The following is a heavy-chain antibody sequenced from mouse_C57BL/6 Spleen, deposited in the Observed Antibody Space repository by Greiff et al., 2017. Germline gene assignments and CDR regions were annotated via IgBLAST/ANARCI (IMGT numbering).Heavy chain of an antibody. CDR3: ARDYDYSLYY. V-gene: IGHV1-64*01. Sequence: QVQLQQPGAELVKPGASVKLSCKASGYTFTSYWMHWVLQRPGQGLEWFGMIHTNSGSTNYNEKFKSKVTMTVNKSSCTAYMQLSSLTSENSAVYYCARDYDYSLYYWGQGTSVTVSS. J-gene: IGHJ4*01. D-gene: IGHD1-2*01. CDR2: IHTNSGST. CDR1: GYTFTSYW.